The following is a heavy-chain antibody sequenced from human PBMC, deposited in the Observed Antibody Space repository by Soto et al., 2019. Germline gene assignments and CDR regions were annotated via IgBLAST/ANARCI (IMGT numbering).Heavy chain of an antibody. V-gene: IGHV3-30*18. CDR1: GFSFSDYP. CDR3: TKGGGDTSMGDAFAT. D-gene: IGHD5-18*01. CDR2: ISSDGSNK. J-gene: IGHJ3*02. Sequence: QGQLVESGGGVVRPGRSLRLSCAASGFSFSDYPMHWVRQAPGKGLEWVALISSDGSNKYFADSVKGRFTISRDNSKNTLYLQMNSLRPDDTALYYCTKGGGDTSMGDAFATWGQGTMVIVSS.